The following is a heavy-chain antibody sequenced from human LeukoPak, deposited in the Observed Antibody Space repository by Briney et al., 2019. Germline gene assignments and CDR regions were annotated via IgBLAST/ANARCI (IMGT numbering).Heavy chain of an antibody. CDR3: ARQGSFGRAEGFDY. J-gene: IGHJ4*02. Sequence: SETLSLTCTVSGGSISSSSYYWGWIRQPPGKGLEWIGSIYYSGSTYYNPSLKSRVTISVDASKNQFSLKLSSVTAADTAVYYCARQGSFGRAEGFDYWGQGTLVTVSS. CDR1: GGSISSSSYY. D-gene: IGHD3-16*01. CDR2: IYYSGST. V-gene: IGHV4-39*01.